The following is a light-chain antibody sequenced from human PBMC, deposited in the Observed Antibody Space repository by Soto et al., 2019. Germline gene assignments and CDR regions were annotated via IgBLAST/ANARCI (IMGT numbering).Light chain of an antibody. CDR2: AAS. CDR1: QDINDW. J-gene: IGKJ4*01. Sequence: DVQMTQSPSSLSASVGDRVTITCRASQDINDWLAWYQQKPEKAPKSLIYAASNLQSGVPSRFSGSGSGTDFTLTISSLQPEDSATYYCQQYNTYPLTFGGGIKVEIK. CDR3: QQYNTYPLT. V-gene: IGKV1D-16*01.